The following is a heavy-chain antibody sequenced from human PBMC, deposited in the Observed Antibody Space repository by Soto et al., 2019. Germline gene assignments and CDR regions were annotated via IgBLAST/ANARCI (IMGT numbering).Heavy chain of an antibody. J-gene: IGHJ6*02. CDR1: GFTFNSYS. Sequence: EVQLVESGGGLVRPGGSLRLSCIASGFTFNSYSMNWVRQAPGKGLEWVSCITRGENNKYYADSVKGRFTVSRDDAKNSLDLQMNTLRVEDTAVYYCARAGRHLDWQWGGRYLDVWGQGTTVIVSS. V-gene: IGHV3-21*01. CDR3: ARAGRHLDWQWGGRYLDV. CDR2: ITRGENNK. D-gene: IGHD2-8*02.